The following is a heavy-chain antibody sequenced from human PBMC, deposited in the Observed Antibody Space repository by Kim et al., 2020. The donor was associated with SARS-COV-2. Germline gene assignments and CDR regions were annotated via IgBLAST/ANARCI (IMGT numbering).Heavy chain of an antibody. J-gene: IGHJ4*02. D-gene: IGHD2-15*01. V-gene: IGHV1-69*04. CDR3: ARAPDPYCSGGSCDVVGGYDF. CDR1: GGTFSSYA. CDR2: IIPILGIA. Sequence: SVKVSCKASGGTFSSYAISWVRQAPGQGLEWMGRIIPILGIANYAQKFQGRVTITTDKSTSTAYMELSSLRSEDTAVYYCARAPDPYCSGGSCDVVGGYDFWGQGTMVTVSS.